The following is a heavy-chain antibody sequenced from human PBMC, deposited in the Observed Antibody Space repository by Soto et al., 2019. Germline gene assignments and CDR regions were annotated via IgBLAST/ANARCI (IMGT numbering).Heavy chain of an antibody. V-gene: IGHV3-15*01. CDR2: INSKTDGGTT. J-gene: IGHJ6*03. CDR3: TTDRQEYSSSLYYSYSYMDV. Sequence: GGSLRLSCAASGFTFSNAWMSWVRQAPGKGLEWVGRINSKTDGGTTDYAALVKGRFTISRDDSKNTLYLQMNSLKTEDTAVYYCTTDRQEYSSSLYYSYSYMDVWGKGTTVTVSS. D-gene: IGHD6-6*01. CDR1: GFTFSNAW.